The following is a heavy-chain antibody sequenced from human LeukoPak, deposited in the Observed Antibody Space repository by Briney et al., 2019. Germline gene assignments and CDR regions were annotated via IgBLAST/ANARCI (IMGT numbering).Heavy chain of an antibody. CDR2: IYYSGST. CDR3: ARARYYYDSSGYYHDNWFDP. CDR1: GGSISSYY. D-gene: IGHD3-22*01. Sequence: PSEXLSLTCTVSGGSISSYYWSWLRQPPGKGMEWIGYIYYSGSTNYNTSLRSRVTVSVETSKNQCSLKLSSVTAADTAVYYCARARYYYDSSGYYHDNWFDPWGQGTLVTVSS. V-gene: IGHV4-59*01. J-gene: IGHJ5*02.